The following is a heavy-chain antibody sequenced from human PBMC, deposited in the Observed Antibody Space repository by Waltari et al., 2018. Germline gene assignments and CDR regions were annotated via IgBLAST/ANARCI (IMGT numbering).Heavy chain of an antibody. D-gene: IGHD2-15*01. CDR3: VRDGLIHAADY. CDR1: GFTFRNYY. J-gene: IGHJ4*02. Sequence: VQLVESGGNLVQPVGSLRLSCVASGFTFRNYYMMWFRQAPGKGLEWVANINGDGSAKNYMDSVRGRFTIARDNAKNSVYMQLNSLRDDDTAVYYCVRDGLIHAADYWGQGTLVSVSS. V-gene: IGHV3-7*01. CDR2: INGDGSAK.